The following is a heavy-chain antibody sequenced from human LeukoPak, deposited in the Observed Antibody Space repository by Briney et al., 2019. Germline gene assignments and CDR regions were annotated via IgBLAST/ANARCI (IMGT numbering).Heavy chain of an antibody. CDR3: ARGRCSGGSCYAGGPYYFDY. CDR1: GGSISITSYY. V-gene: IGHV4-39*07. Sequence: PSETLSLTCTASGGSISITSYYWGWIRQPPGKGLEWIGSMYSSGSTYYNPSLKSRVTISVDTSKNQFSLKLSSVTAADTAVYYCARGRCSGGSCYAGGPYYFDYWGQGTLVTVSS. CDR2: MYSSGST. D-gene: IGHD2-15*01. J-gene: IGHJ4*02.